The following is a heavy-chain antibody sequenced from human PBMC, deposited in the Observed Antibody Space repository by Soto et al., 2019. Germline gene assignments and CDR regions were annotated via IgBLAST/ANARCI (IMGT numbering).Heavy chain of an antibody. CDR1: GYTFTGYY. Sequence: GASVKVSCKASGYTFTGYYMHWVRQAPGQGLEWMGWINPNSGGTNYAQKFQGWVTMTRDTSISTAYMELSRLRSDDTAVYYCARDGGYYDFWSGYYTVHYYGMDVWGQGTTVTVSS. J-gene: IGHJ6*02. CDR2: INPNSGGT. V-gene: IGHV1-2*04. D-gene: IGHD3-3*01. CDR3: ARDGGYYDFWSGYYTVHYYGMDV.